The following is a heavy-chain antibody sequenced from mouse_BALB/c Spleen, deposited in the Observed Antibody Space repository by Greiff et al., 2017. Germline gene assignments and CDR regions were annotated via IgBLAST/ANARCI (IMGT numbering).Heavy chain of an antibody. CDR2: IYPSDSYT. J-gene: IGHJ2*01. CDR3: TKEVRDYFDY. CDR1: GYTFTSYW. D-gene: IGHD2-14*01. V-gene: IGHV1-69*02. Sequence: VQLQQPGAELVRPGASVKLSCKASGYTFTSYWINWVKQRPGQGLEWIGNIYPSDSYTNYNQKFKDKATLTVDKSSSTAYMQLSSPTSEDSAVYYCTKEVRDYFDYWGQGTTLTVSS.